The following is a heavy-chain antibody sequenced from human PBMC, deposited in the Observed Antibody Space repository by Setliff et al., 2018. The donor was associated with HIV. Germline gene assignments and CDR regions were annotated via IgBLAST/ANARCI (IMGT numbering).Heavy chain of an antibody. CDR2: IYYTGST. J-gene: IGHJ4*02. V-gene: IGHV4-31*03. CDR3: ARGGRKDLTDN. Sequence: TLSLTCTVSGGSISSGGYYWSWIRQHPGKGLEWIGYIYYTGSTYYNLSLKSRMIISLDTSKNQLFLTLNSVTAADTAIYYCARGGRKDLTDNWGQGTLVTVSS. CDR1: GGSISSGGYY. D-gene: IGHD3-16*01.